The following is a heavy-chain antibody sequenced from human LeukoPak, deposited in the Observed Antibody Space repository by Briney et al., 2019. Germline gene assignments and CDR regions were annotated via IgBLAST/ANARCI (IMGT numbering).Heavy chain of an antibody. V-gene: IGHV3-53*01. J-gene: IGHJ4*02. D-gene: IGHD2-15*01. CDR3: ASTYCSSGSCYFDY. CDR1: GFTVSSNY. Sequence: GGSLRLSCAASGFTVSSNYMSWVRQAPGKGLEWVSVIYSGGSTYYADSVKGRFTISRDNSKNTLYLQMNSLRAEDTAVYYCASTYCSSGSCYFDYWGQGTLVTVSS. CDR2: IYSGGST.